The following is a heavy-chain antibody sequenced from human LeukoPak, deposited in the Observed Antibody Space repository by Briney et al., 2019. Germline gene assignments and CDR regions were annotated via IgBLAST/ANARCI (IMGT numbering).Heavy chain of an antibody. CDR3: AREGYYDSSGYYYGAFDI. CDR1: GFTFSSYG. Sequence: GGSLRLSCAASGFTFSSYGMHWVRQAPGKGLEWVAVISYDGSNKYYADSVKGRFTISRDNSKNTLYLQMNSLRAEDTAVYYCAREGYYDSSGYYYGAFDIWGQGTMVTVSS. J-gene: IGHJ3*02. D-gene: IGHD3-22*01. V-gene: IGHV3-30*03. CDR2: ISYDGSNK.